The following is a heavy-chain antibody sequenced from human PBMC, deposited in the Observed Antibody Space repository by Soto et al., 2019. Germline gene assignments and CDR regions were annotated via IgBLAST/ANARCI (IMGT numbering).Heavy chain of an antibody. CDR3: ARDLGASAEVLDY. D-gene: IGHD2-2*01. J-gene: IGHJ4*02. Sequence: SWVRQAPGQGLEWMGGIIPIFGTANYAQKFQGRVTITADESTSTAYMELSSLRSDDTAVYYCARDLGASAEVLDYWGQGTLVTVSS. CDR2: IIPIFGTA. V-gene: IGHV1-69*01.